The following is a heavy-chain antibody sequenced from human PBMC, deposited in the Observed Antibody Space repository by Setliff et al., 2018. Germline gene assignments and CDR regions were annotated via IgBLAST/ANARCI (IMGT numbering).Heavy chain of an antibody. CDR3: ARVRRVVIAYYYYMDV. Sequence: SETLSLTCAVYGGSFSGYYWSWIRQPPGKGLEWIGEINHSGSTNYNPSPKSRVTISVDTSKNQFSLKLSSVTAADTAVYYCARVRRVVIAYYYYMDVWGKGTTVTVSS. CDR1: GGSFSGYY. CDR2: INHSGST. D-gene: IGHD2-21*01. V-gene: IGHV4-34*01. J-gene: IGHJ6*03.